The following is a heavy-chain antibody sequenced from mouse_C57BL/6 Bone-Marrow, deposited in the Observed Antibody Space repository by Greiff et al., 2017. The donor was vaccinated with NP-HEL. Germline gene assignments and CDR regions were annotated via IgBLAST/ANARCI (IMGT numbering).Heavy chain of an antibody. CDR1: GYTFTSYW. J-gene: IGHJ4*01. D-gene: IGHD3-2*02. V-gene: IGHV1-72*01. CDR2: IDPNSGGT. Sequence: VQLQQPGAELVKPGASVKLSCKASGYTFTSYWMHWVKQRPGRGLEWIGWIDPNSGGTKYNAKFKSKATMTVDKPSSTAYMQLSSLTSEDSAVYYCARALTAQANAMDYWGQGTSVTVSS. CDR3: ARALTAQANAMDY.